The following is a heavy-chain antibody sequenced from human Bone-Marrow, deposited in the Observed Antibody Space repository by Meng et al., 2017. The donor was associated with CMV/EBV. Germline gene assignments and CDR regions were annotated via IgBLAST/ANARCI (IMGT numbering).Heavy chain of an antibody. J-gene: IGHJ5*02. CDR3: ARDVAIYCSGGSCYRGSYWFDP. CDR2: INPNSGGT. D-gene: IGHD2-15*01. CDR1: GYTFTGYY. V-gene: IGHV1-2*02. Sequence: ASVKVSCKASGYTFTGYYMHWVRQAPGQGLEWMGWINPNSGGTNYAQKFQGRVTMTRDTSISTAYMELSRLRSDDTAAYYCARDVAIYCSGGSCYRGSYWFDPWGQGTLVTVSS.